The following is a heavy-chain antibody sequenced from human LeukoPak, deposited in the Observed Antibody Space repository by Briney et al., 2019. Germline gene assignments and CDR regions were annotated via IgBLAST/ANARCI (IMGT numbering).Heavy chain of an antibody. J-gene: IGHJ4*02. D-gene: IGHD1-26*01. V-gene: IGHV4-38-2*02. Sequence: SETLSLTCTVSGYSISSGYYWGWIRQPPGKGLEWIGSIYHSGSTYYNPSLKSRVTISVDTSKNQFSLKLSSVTAADTAVYYCARDFIVGATILFDYWGQGTLVTVSS. CDR1: GYSISSGYY. CDR3: ARDFIVGATILFDY. CDR2: IYHSGST.